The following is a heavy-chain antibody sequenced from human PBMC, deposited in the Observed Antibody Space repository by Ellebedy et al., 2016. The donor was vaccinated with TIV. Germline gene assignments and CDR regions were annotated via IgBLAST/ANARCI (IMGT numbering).Heavy chain of an antibody. CDR2: ISSSSSYI. J-gene: IGHJ4*02. CDR1: GFTFSSYS. Sequence: GESLKISCAASGFTFSSYSMNWVRQAPGKGLEWVSSISSSSSYIYYADSVKGRFTISRDNAKNSLYLQMNSLRAEDTAVYYCASGGSSTSLNDYWGQGTLVTVSS. CDR3: ASGGSSTSLNDY. D-gene: IGHD2-2*01. V-gene: IGHV3-21*01.